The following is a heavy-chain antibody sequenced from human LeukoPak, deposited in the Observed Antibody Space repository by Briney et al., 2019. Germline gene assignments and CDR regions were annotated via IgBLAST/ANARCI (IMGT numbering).Heavy chain of an antibody. V-gene: IGHV3-33*01. J-gene: IGHJ6*04. CDR3: ARVRRIAAAGGAFQSYYYYYYGMDV. D-gene: IGHD6-13*01. CDR2: IWYDGSNK. Sequence: GGSLRLSCAASGFTFSSYGMHWVRQAPGKGLEWVAVIWYDGSNKYYADSVKGRFTISRDNSKDTLYLQMNSLRAEDTAVYYCARVRRIAAAGGAFQSYYYYYYGMDVWGKGTTVTVSS. CDR1: GFTFSSYG.